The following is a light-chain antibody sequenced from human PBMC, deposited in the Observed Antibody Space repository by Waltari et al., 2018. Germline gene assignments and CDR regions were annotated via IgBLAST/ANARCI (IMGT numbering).Light chain of an antibody. CDR2: DAS. J-gene: IGKJ4*01. CDR1: QSVSSY. V-gene: IGKV3-11*01. CDR3: QQRSNWPPLT. Sequence: EIVLTQSPATLSLSPGERATLSCRPSQSVSSYLAWYQPKPGQAPRLLIYDASNRATGIPSRFSGSGSGTDFTLTISSLEPEDFAVYYCQQRSNWPPLTVGGGTKVEIK.